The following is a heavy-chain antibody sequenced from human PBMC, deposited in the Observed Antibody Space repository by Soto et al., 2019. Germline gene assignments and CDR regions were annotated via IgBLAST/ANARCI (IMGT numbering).Heavy chain of an antibody. Sequence: SETLSLTCSVSGGSMSGYHWSWIRQSPGRGLEWIGYIYYSGSTTYNPSLKSRVTISGDTSKNRFALRLRSVTPADTAVYYCARQRGNYFYYGMDVWGQGTTVTVSS. CDR1: GGSMSGYH. CDR2: IYYSGST. CDR3: ARQRGNYFYYGMDV. V-gene: IGHV4-59*01. J-gene: IGHJ6*02.